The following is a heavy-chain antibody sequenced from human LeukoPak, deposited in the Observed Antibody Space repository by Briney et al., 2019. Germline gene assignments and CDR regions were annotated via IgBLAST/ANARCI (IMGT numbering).Heavy chain of an antibody. CDR3: ARDWSVAIYYGSGSYSYFDY. CDR1: GFTFSSYS. J-gene: IGHJ4*02. V-gene: IGHV3-21*01. Sequence: PGGSLRLSCAASGFTFSSYSMNWVRQAPGKGLEWVSSISSSSSYIYYADSVKGRFTISRDSAKNSLYLQMNSQRAEDTAVYYCARDWSVAIYYGSGSYSYFDYWGQGTLVTVSS. CDR2: ISSSSSYI. D-gene: IGHD3-10*01.